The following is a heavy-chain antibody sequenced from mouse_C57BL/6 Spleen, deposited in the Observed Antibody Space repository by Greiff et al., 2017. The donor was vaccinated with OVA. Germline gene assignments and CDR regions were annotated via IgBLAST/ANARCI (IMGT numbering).Heavy chain of an antibody. CDR1: GFTFSDYG. CDR3: ARSYSTLFDY. V-gene: IGHV5-17*01. CDR2: ISSGSSTI. J-gene: IGHJ2*01. Sequence: EVKLEESGGGLVKPGGSLKLSCAASGFTFSDYGMHWVRQAPEKGLEWVAYISSGSSTIYYADTVKGRYTISRDNAKNTLFLQLTSLMSYDTAMDYCARSYSTLFDYWGQGTTLTVSS. D-gene: IGHD2-5*01.